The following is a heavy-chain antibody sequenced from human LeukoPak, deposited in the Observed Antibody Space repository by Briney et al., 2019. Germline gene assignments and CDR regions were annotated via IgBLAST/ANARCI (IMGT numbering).Heavy chain of an antibody. CDR2: MYYSGST. Sequence: PGGSLRLSCAVSGFTFSNYWMHWVRQAPGKGLEWIGSMYYSGSTYYNPSLKSRVTLSVDTSKTQFSLKLSSVTAADTAVYFCARHPGYYDSSGPKDYWGQGTPVTVSS. CDR1: GFTFSNYW. D-gene: IGHD3-22*01. J-gene: IGHJ4*02. V-gene: IGHV4-39*01. CDR3: ARHPGYYDSSGPKDY.